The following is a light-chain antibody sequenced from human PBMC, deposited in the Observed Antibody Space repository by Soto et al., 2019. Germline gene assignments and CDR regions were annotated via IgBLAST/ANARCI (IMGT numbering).Light chain of an antibody. CDR1: QSVSSNY. CDR3: QYYGRSPWT. V-gene: IGKV3-20*01. Sequence: EIVLTQSPGTLSLSPGERGTLSCRASQSVSSNYLAWYQQKPGQAPRLLLYSAFSRAPGIPDRFSGSGSGTDFTLTISRLEPEDFAVYYCQYYGRSPWTFGQGTKVEIK. J-gene: IGKJ1*01. CDR2: SAF.